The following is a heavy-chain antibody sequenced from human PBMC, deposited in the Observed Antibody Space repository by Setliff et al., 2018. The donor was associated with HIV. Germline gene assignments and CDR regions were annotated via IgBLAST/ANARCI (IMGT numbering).Heavy chain of an antibody. CDR1: GYTFTDYY. CDR3: ATAQRDYYDRGRRNHYYIDV. Sequence: ASVKVSCKSSGYTFTDYYIDWVQQAPGGGLEWVGRVDPQDGETKYAEKFRDRVTITADTSIDTAYMELSRLRSEDTALYYCATAQRDYYDRGRRNHYYIDVWGKGATVTVSS. J-gene: IGHJ6*03. D-gene: IGHD3-22*01. V-gene: IGHV1-69-2*01. CDR2: VDPQDGET.